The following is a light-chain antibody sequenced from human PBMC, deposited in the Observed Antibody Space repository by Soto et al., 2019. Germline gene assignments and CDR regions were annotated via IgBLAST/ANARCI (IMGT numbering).Light chain of an antibody. Sequence: DIQMTQSPSTLSASVGDRVTITCRASQRVGGGLVWYQQKPGKAPKILIYGGSSLESGVPSRFSSSGSGAEFTLTIDSLQPDDFATYYCLQYFTYPFTFGGGTKVEIK. J-gene: IGKJ4*01. CDR2: GGS. CDR3: LQYFTYPFT. V-gene: IGKV1-5*03. CDR1: QRVGGG.